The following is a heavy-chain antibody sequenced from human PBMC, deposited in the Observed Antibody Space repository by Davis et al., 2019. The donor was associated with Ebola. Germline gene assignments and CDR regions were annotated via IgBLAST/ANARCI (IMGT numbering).Heavy chain of an antibody. V-gene: IGHV3-15*01. CDR3: TSTPRVLLWFGELLFPFDY. J-gene: IGHJ4*02. CDR2: IKSKTDGGTT. Sequence: PGGSLRLSCAASGFTFSNAWMSWVRQAPGKGLEWVGRIKSKTDGGTTDYAAPVKGRFTISRDDSKNTLYLQMNSLKTEDTAVYYCTSTPRVLLWFGELLFPFDYWGQGTLVTVSS. D-gene: IGHD3-10*01. CDR1: GFTFSNAW.